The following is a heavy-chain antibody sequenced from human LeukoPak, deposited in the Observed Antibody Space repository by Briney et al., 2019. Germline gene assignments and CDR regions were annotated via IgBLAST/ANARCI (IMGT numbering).Heavy chain of an antibody. Sequence: TSETLSLTCAVYGGPFSGYYWSWIRQPPGKGLEWIGYIYHSGGTYYNPPLKSRVTISVDTSKNQFSLKLTSVTAADTAVYYCARVTCSGGSCYSFDYWGQGTLVTVSS. CDR1: GGPFSGYY. J-gene: IGHJ4*02. CDR3: ARVTCSGGSCYSFDY. V-gene: IGHV4-34*01. CDR2: IYHSGGT. D-gene: IGHD2-15*01.